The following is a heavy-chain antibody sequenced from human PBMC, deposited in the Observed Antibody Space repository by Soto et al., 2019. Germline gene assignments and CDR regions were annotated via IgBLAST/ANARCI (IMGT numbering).Heavy chain of an antibody. J-gene: IGHJ6*02. CDR1: GFTFSSYA. CDR3: AKTGGGYSGYDGPMDV. Sequence: GGSLRLSCAASGFTFSSYAMSWVRQAPGKGLEWVSAISGSGGSTYYADSVKGRFTISRDNSKNTLYLQMNSLRAEDTAVYYCAKTGGGYSGYDGPMDVWGQGTTVTVSS. D-gene: IGHD5-12*01. CDR2: ISGSGGST. V-gene: IGHV3-23*01.